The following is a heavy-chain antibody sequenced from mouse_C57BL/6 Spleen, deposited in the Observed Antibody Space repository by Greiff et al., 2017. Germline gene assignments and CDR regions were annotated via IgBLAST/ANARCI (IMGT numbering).Heavy chain of an antibody. CDR1: GYAFSSYW. V-gene: IGHV1-80*01. D-gene: IGHD1-1*01. J-gene: IGHJ1*03. Sequence: QVQLQQSGAELVKPGASVKISCKASGYAFSSYWMNWVKQRPGKGLEWIGQIYPGDGDTNYNGKFKGKATLTADKSSSTAYMQLSSLTSEDSAVXFCARGYYYCSTFYWYFDVWGTGTTVTVSS. CDR2: IYPGDGDT. CDR3: ARGYYYCSTFYWYFDV.